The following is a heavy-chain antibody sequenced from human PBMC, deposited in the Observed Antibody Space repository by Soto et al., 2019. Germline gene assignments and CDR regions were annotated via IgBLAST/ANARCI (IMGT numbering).Heavy chain of an antibody. CDR3: AREGPYSSGWYGGYFQH. J-gene: IGHJ1*01. CDR2: MYYNGNT. CDR1: GGSCTSTNYF. Sequence: PSETLSLTCPVSGGSCTSTNYFWGWIRQPPGKGLEWIGYMYYNGNTFYSPSLKSRVTMSVDTSTSTAYMELRSLRSDDTAVYYCAREGPYSSGWYGGYFQHWGQGTLVTVSS. D-gene: IGHD6-19*01. V-gene: IGHV4-39*02.